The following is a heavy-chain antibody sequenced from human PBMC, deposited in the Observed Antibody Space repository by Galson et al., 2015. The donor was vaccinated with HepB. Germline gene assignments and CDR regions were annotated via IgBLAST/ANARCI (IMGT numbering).Heavy chain of an antibody. J-gene: IGHJ4*02. Sequence: CAISGDSVSSNSAAWNWIRQSPSRGLEWLGRTYYRSKWYNDYAVSVKSRITINPDTSKNQFSLQLNSVTPEDTAVYYCAREKSEQWLVLYYFDYWGQGTLVTVSS. CDR2: TYYRSKWYN. V-gene: IGHV6-1*01. D-gene: IGHD6-19*01. CDR3: AREKSEQWLVLYYFDY. CDR1: GDSVSSNSAA.